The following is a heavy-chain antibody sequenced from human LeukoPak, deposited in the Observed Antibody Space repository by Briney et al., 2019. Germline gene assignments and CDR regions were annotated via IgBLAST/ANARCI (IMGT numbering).Heavy chain of an antibody. V-gene: IGHV4-38-2*01. D-gene: IGHD3-3*01. CDR2: IYHSGSP. CDR1: GYSISSASY. Sequence: SETLSLTCAVSGYSISSASYWGWIRQPPGKGLEWIGNIYHSGSPYYNPSLKSRVTISVDTSKNQFSLKLSSVTAADTAVYYCARPISSQGYYGVVIDWGQGTLVTVSS. J-gene: IGHJ4*02. CDR3: ARPISSQGYYGVVID.